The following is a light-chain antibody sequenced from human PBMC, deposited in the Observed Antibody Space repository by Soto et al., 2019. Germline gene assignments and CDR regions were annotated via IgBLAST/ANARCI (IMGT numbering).Light chain of an antibody. CDR2: EVN. J-gene: IGLJ1*01. V-gene: IGLV2-23*02. CDR1: SSDIGTYNL. CDR3: CSYAGSSTLYV. Sequence: QSALTQPASVSGSPGQSITISCTGTSSDIGTYNLVSWCQQHPGKAPKLMIYEVNKRPSGVSDRFSGSKSGNTASLTISGLQAEDEADYYCCSYAGSSTLYVFGTGTKVTVL.